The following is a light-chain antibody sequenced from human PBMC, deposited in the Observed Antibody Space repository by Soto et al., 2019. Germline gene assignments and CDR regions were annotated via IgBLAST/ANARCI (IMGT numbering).Light chain of an antibody. Sequence: QSALTQPASVSGSPGQSITISCTGTSSDVGKYSYVSWYQQHPAKAPKLMIFDVSNRPSGVSNRFSGSKSGNTASLTISGLQAEDEADYYCSSYTGSSINTVVFGGGTKLTVL. CDR3: SSYTGSSINTVV. J-gene: IGLJ2*01. V-gene: IGLV2-14*01. CDR2: DVS. CDR1: SSDVGKYSY.